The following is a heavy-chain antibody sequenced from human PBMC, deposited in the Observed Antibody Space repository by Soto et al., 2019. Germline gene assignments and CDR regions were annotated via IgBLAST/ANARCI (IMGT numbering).Heavy chain of an antibody. V-gene: IGHV3-21*01. CDR2: ISSSSYI. J-gene: IGHJ4*02. CDR1: GFTFSSYS. CDR3: ARVFSGSYWDFDY. D-gene: IGHD1-26*01. Sequence: GGSLRLSCAASGFTFSSYSMNWVRQAPGKGLEWVSSISSSSYIYYADSVKGRFTISRDNAKNSLYLQMNSLRAEDTAVYYCARVFSGSYWDFDYWGQGTLVTVSS.